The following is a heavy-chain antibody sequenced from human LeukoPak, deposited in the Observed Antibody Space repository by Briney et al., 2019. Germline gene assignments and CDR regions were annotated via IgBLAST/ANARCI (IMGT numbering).Heavy chain of an antibody. V-gene: IGHV1-2*02. CDR3: ARLADCSSSSCRSFDY. CDR2: INPNSGGT. Sequence: RASVKVSCKASGYTFTDYYMHWVRQAPGQGLEWMGWINPNSGGTNYAQKFQGRVTMTRDTSISTAYMELSRLRSDDTAVYYCARLADCSSSSCRSFDYWGQGTLVTVSS. J-gene: IGHJ4*02. CDR1: GYTFTDYY. D-gene: IGHD2-2*01.